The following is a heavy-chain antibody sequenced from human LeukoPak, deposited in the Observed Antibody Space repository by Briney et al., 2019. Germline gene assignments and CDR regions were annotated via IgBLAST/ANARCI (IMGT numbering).Heavy chain of an antibody. CDR1: GDSVSSNSAA. J-gene: IGHJ6*02. Sequence: SQTLSLTCAISGDSVSSNSAAWNWIRQSPSRGLEWLGRTYYRSKWFGGYALSVKSRITINPDTSKNQFSLQLNSVTPEDTAVYYCARVIRRGYYDNTGYRHYYYGMDVWGQGTTVTVSS. CDR2: TYYRSKWFG. D-gene: IGHD3-22*01. V-gene: IGHV6-1*01. CDR3: ARVIRRGYYDNTGYRHYYYGMDV.